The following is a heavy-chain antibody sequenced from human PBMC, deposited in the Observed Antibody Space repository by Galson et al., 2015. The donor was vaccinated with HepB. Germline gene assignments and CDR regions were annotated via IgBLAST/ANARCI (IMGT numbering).Heavy chain of an antibody. CDR2: IIPILGIA. D-gene: IGHD1-26*01. V-gene: IGHV1-69*04. CDR3: AGERDIVGATVAFDI. CDR1: GGTFSSYT. Sequence: SVKVSCKASGGTFSSYTISWVRQAPGQGLEWMGRIIPILGIANYAQKFQGSVTITADKSTSTAYMELSSLRSEDTAVYYCAGERDIVGATVAFDIWGQGTMVTVSS. J-gene: IGHJ3*02.